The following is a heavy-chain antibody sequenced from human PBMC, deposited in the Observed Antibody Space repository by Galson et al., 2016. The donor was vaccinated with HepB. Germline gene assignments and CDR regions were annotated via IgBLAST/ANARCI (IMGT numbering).Heavy chain of an antibody. J-gene: IGHJ2*01. CDR2: ISLDGSNK. V-gene: IGHV3-30*18. CDR3: AKGAYCDGDCYPSDWYFDL. CDR1: GFTFSNYD. Sequence: SLRLSCAASGFTFSNYDMHWVRQAPGKGLEWVAVISLDGSNKYYPDSVRGRFTISRDNSKNTLYLQMNSLRAEDTAVYYCAKGAYCDGDCYPSDWYFDLWGRGTLVIVSS. D-gene: IGHD2-21*02.